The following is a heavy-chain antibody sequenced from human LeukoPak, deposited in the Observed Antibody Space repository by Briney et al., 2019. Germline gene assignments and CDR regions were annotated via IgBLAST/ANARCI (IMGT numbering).Heavy chain of an antibody. D-gene: IGHD3-22*01. CDR3: AHRSYYDSSGSGLFDY. CDR1: GFSLSTSGVG. J-gene: IGHJ4*02. Sequence: SGPTLVNPTQTLTLTCTLSGFSLSTSGVGVAWIRQPPGKALEWLALIYWNDDKRYSPSLKSRLTITKDTSKNQVVLTMTNMDPVDTASYYCAHRSYYDSSGSGLFDYWGQGTLVTVSS. CDR2: IYWNDDK. V-gene: IGHV2-5*01.